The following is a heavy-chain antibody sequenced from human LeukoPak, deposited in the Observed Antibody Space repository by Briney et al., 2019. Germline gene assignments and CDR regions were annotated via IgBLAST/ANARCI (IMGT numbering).Heavy chain of an antibody. CDR2: ISSSGYTI. J-gene: IGHJ6*03. V-gene: IGHV3-48*01. CDR1: GFTCSDYS. D-gene: IGHD5-18*01. CDR3: ARGLPPRRIGYMDV. Sequence: GGSLRLSCEVSGFTCSDYSMNWVRQAPGKGLEWVSYISSSGYTINYADSVKGRFTISRDNAKNSLYLQMNSLRAEDTAVYYCARGLPPRRIGYMDVWGKGTTVTVSS.